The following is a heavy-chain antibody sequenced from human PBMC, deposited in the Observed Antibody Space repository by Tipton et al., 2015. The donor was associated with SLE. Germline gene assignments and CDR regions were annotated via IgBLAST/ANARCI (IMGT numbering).Heavy chain of an antibody. CDR1: GFTFTDYY. CDR3: AIAVAGTLFFDY. CDR2: ISAYNGNT. V-gene: IGHV1-18*01. D-gene: IGHD6-19*01. J-gene: IGHJ4*02. Sequence: QLVQSGAEVKKPGASVKVSCKASGFTFTDYYVHWVRQAPGQGLEWMGWISAYNGNTDYAQRLQGRVTMTTDTSTSTAYMELRSLRPEDTAVYYCAIAVAGTLFFDYWGQGALVTVSS.